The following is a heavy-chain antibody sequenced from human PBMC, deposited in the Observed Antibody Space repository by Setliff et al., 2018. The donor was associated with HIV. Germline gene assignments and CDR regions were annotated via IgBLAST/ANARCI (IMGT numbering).Heavy chain of an antibody. J-gene: IGHJ4*02. CDR1: GYSFSSYW. D-gene: IGHD2-15*01. Sequence: GESLKISCKGSGYSFSSYWIAWVRQMPGKGLEWMGTIYPGDTDTRYSPSFQGQVTISADKSISTAYLQWSSLKASDTAMYYCARTGYCSGGSCYFDYWGQGTLVTVSS. V-gene: IGHV5-51*01. CDR3: ARTGYCSGGSCYFDY. CDR2: IYPGDTDT.